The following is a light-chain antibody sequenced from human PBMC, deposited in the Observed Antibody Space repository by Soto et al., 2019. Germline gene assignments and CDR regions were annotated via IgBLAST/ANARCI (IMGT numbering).Light chain of an antibody. CDR1: SSDIGTYNL. CDR3: CSYAGSSTLYD. V-gene: IGLV2-23*02. J-gene: IGLJ1*01. Sequence: QSALTQPASVSGSPGHSITISCTGTSSDIGTYNLFSWYQQHPGKAPKLMIYEVNKRPSGVSDRFSGSKSGNTASLTISGLQAEDEADYYCCSYAGSSTLYDFGTGTKLTVL. CDR2: EVN.